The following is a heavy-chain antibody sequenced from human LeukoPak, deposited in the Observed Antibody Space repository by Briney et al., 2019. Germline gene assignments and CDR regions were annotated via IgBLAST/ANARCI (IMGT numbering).Heavy chain of an antibody. CDR3: ARKGYFDWLLVY. J-gene: IGHJ4*02. Sequence: GGSLRLSCAASGFTFSNYIMSWVRQAPGKGLEWVSAISGGGGSTYYIDSVKGRFTISRDNSKNTLFLQMFSLRVEDTAVYYCARKGYFDWLLVYWGQGTLVTVSS. CDR2: ISGGGGST. D-gene: IGHD3-9*01. V-gene: IGHV3-23*01. CDR1: GFTFSNYI.